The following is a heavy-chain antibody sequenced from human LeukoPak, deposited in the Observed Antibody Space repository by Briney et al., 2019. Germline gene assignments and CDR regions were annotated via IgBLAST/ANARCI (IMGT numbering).Heavy chain of an antibody. J-gene: IGHJ4*02. V-gene: IGHV3-33*01. CDR3: ARDSTPFPHFLGYSQNFDY. CDR1: GFTFSSYG. CDR2: IWYDGSNK. D-gene: IGHD5-18*01. Sequence: GGSLRLSCAASGFTFSSYGMHWVRQAPGKGLEWVAVIWYDGSNKYYADSVKGRFTISRDNSKNTLYLQMNSLRAEDTAVYYCARDSTPFPHFLGYSQNFDYWGQGTLVTVSS.